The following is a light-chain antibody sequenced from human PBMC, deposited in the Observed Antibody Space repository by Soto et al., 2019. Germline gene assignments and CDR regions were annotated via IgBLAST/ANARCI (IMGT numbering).Light chain of an antibody. Sequence: QLVLTQPASVSGSPGQSITISCTGTSSDVGGYNYVSWYQQYPGKAPKLMIYDVDTRPSGVSNRFSGSKSGNTASLTISGLQADDEADYYCSSYTNSNNLVFGSGTKLTVL. V-gene: IGLV2-14*01. CDR1: SSDVGGYNY. CDR3: SSYTNSNNLV. J-gene: IGLJ1*01. CDR2: DVD.